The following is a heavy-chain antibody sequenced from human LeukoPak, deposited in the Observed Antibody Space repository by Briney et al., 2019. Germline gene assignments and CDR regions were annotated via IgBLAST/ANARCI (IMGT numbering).Heavy chain of an antibody. CDR2: IGKDGSWI. CDR1: GFSLSGYW. D-gene: IGHD2/OR15-2a*01. V-gene: IGHV3-7*01. Sequence: GGSLRLSCTASGFSLSGYWMSWVRQAPGQGLEWVANIGKDGSWIHYADSVKGRFTISRDNAKNSLSLQMNSLRPDDTAIYYCARDLDFYATDYWGQGTLVTVSS. J-gene: IGHJ4*02. CDR3: ARDLDFYATDY.